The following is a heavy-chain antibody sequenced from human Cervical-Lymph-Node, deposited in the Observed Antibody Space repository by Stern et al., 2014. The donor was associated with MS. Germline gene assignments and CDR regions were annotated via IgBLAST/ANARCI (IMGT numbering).Heavy chain of an antibody. CDR1: GFTFSDYY. CDR3: ARGGDWNWIFDY. Sequence: DQLVESGGGLVKPGGSLRLSCAASGFTFSDYYMSWIRQAPGKGLEWVSYISMSGSSIHYADSVKGRFTISRDNADNSLFLQMNSLRVEDTAVYYCARGGDWNWIFDYWGQGTPVTVPS. V-gene: IGHV3-11*01. D-gene: IGHD2-21*02. J-gene: IGHJ4*02. CDR2: ISMSGSSI.